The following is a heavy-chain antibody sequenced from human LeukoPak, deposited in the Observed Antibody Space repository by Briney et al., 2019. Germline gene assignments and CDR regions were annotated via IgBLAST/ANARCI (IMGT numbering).Heavy chain of an antibody. Sequence: PGGSLRLSCAASGFTFSSYSMNWVRQAPGKGLEWVSSISGSSSTIYYADSVKGRFTISRDNAKNSLYLQMNSLRAEDTAVYYCARDSTQQLPLGAFDIWGQGTMVTVSS. D-gene: IGHD6-13*01. CDR2: ISGSSSTI. J-gene: IGHJ3*02. CDR3: ARDSTQQLPLGAFDI. CDR1: GFTFSSYS. V-gene: IGHV3-48*01.